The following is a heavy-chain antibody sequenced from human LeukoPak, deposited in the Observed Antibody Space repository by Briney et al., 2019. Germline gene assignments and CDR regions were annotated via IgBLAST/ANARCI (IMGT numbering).Heavy chain of an antibody. CDR2: ISSSSSYI. J-gene: IGHJ4*02. Sequence: GGSLRLSCAASGFTFSSYSMNWVRQAPGKGLEWVSSISSSSSYIYYADSVKGRFTISRDNSKNTLYLQMNSLRAEDTAVYYCASFGNYYDSSGLDYWGQGTLVTVSS. D-gene: IGHD3-22*01. V-gene: IGHV3-21*01. CDR1: GFTFSSYS. CDR3: ASFGNYYDSSGLDY.